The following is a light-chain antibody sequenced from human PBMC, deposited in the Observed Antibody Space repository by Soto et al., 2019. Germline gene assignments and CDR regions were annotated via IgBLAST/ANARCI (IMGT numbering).Light chain of an antibody. J-gene: IGKJ1*01. CDR2: GAS. CDR3: QQYGSSGT. CDR1: QSVSNNY. V-gene: IGKV3-20*01. Sequence: ELVLTQSPGTLSLSPGERATLSCRASQSVSNNYLAWYKQKPGQAPRLLIYGASNTATGIQDRFSGSGSGTDFTLTISRLEPEDFAVYDCQQYGSSGTFGQGTKVDIK.